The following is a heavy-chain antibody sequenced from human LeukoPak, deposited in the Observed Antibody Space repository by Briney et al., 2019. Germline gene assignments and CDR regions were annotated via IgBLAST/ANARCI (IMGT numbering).Heavy chain of an antibody. CDR2: IIPILGIA. Sequence: ASVKVSCKASGGTFSSYAISWARQAPGQGLEWMGRIIPILGIANYAQKFQGRVTITADKSTSTAYMELSSLRSEDTAVYYCASPRSNYYDSSGYHGSYYFDYWGQGTLVTVSS. J-gene: IGHJ4*02. CDR3: ASPRSNYYDSSGYHGSYYFDY. D-gene: IGHD3-22*01. CDR1: GGTFSSYA. V-gene: IGHV1-69*04.